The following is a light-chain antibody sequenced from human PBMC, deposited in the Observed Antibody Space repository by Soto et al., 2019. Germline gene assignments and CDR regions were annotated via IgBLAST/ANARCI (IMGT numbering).Light chain of an antibody. CDR2: EVT. J-gene: IGLJ1*01. CDR1: GSDIGSYNL. Sequence: SGRTQPASVLGSPGPSITISCTGTGSDIGSYNLVSWYQQPPGKAPKLIIYEVTNRPSGVSSRFSGSKSGNTASLTISGLQAEDDADYYCCSYAPTRASYVFGTGTKVTVL. V-gene: IGLV2-23*02. CDR3: CSYAPTRASYV.